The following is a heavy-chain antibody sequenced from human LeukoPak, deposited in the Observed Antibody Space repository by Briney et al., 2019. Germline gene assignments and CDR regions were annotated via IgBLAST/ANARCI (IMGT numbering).Heavy chain of an antibody. J-gene: IGHJ4*02. CDR2: IPYDGSNK. CDR1: GFTFSSYA. Sequence: GGSLRLSCAASGFTFSSYAMHWVRQAPGKGLEGVAVIPYDGSNKYYADSVKGRFTISRDNSKNTLYLQMNSLRAEDTAVYYCAREYELTPIYYFDYWGQGTLVTVSS. V-gene: IGHV3-30*04. D-gene: IGHD2-2*01. CDR3: AREYELTPIYYFDY.